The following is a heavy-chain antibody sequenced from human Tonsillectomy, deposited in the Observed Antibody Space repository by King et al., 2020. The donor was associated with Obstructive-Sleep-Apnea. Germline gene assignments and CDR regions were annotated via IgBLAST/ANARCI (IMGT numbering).Heavy chain of an antibody. D-gene: IGHD6-19*01. CDR3: ARLSVAGVN. CDR1: GDISIQSG. J-gene: IGHJ4*02. V-gene: IGHV5-10-1*03. CDR2: IGPRASET. Sequence: QLVQSGASIKQPGESLSISCKVDGDISIQSGIGWVRQTSGKGLEWLGRIGPRASETDYSPSFQGHVTLSVDKSVTTAYLQWRSLKASDSALYYCARLSVAGVNWGQGTQVIVSS.